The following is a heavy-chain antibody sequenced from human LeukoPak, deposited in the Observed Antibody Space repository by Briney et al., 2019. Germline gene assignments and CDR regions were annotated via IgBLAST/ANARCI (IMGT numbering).Heavy chain of an antibody. D-gene: IGHD5-18*01. J-gene: IGHJ4*02. CDR1: GYTFTGYY. CDR3: ARDLRYSYGYGECLH. Sequence: GASAKVSCKASGYTFTGYYMHWVRQAPGQGLEWMGWINPNSGGTNYAQKFQGRVTMTRDTSISTAYMELSRLRSDDTAVYYCARDLRYSYGYGECLHWGQGTLVTVSS. V-gene: IGHV1-2*02. CDR2: INPNSGGT.